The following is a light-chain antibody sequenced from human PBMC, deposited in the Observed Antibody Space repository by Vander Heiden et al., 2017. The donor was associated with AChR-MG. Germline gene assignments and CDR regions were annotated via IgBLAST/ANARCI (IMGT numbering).Light chain of an antibody. CDR3: QQYNSYSPWT. Sequence: DIQMTQSPSTLSASVGDRVTITCRDSQRISSWLAWYQQKPGKAPKLLIYKASSLESGVPSRFSGSGSGTEFTLTISSLQPDDFATYYCQQYNSYSPWTFGQGTKVEIK. J-gene: IGKJ1*01. CDR2: KAS. CDR1: QRISSW. V-gene: IGKV1-5*03.